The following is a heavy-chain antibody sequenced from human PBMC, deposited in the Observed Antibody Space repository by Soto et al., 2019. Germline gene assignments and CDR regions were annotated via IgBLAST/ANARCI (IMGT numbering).Heavy chain of an antibody. D-gene: IGHD1-26*01. Sequence: EVPLLESGGGLVQPGGSLRLSCAASGFTLSSYAMSWVRQAPGKGLEWVSAISGSGNRTFQADSVKGRFTISRDNAKNALYVQMNSLRVEDTAVYYCAKEVTRGSYSHYYYGLDVWGQGTMGTVSS. V-gene: IGHV3-23*01. CDR2: ISGSGNRT. CDR1: GFTLSSYA. J-gene: IGHJ6*02. CDR3: AKEVTRGSYSHYYYGLDV.